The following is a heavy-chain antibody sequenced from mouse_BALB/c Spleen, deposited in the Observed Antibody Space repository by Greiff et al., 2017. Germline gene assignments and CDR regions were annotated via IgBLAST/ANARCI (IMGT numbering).Heavy chain of an antibody. CDR3: ANSYGNWYFDV. CDR1: GYSITSGYY. D-gene: IGHD2-1*01. CDR2: ISYDGSN. V-gene: IGHV3-6*02. Sequence: EVQLQESGPGLVKPSQSLSLTCSVTGYSITSGYYWNWIRQFPGNKLEWMGYISYDGSNNYNPSLKNRISITRDTSKNQFFLKLNSVTTEDTATYYCANSYGNWYFDVWGAGTTVTVSS. J-gene: IGHJ1*01.